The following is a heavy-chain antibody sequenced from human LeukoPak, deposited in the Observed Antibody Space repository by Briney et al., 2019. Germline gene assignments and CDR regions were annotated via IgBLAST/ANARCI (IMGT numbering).Heavy chain of an antibody. V-gene: IGHV5-51*01. Sequence: GESLKISCKGSGYSFTSYWIGWVRQMPGKGLEWMGIIYPGDSDTRYSPSFQGQVTISADKSISTAYLQWSSLKASDTAMYYCARCSTGTTVGRVFDYWGQGTLVTVSS. CDR3: ARCSTGTTVGRVFDY. J-gene: IGHJ4*02. CDR1: GYSFTSYW. D-gene: IGHD1-7*01. CDR2: IYPGDSDT.